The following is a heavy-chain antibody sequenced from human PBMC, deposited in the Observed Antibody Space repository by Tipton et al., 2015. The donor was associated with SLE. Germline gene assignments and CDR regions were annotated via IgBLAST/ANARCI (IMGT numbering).Heavy chain of an antibody. J-gene: IGHJ4*02. CDR2: IWYENTDK. Sequence: RSLRLSCAASGFSFSSYGMHWVRQTPGKGLEWVAVIWYENTDKYYAESVRGRFTISRDDAKNSVFLQMNSLRAEDTAVYYCVRGASIGYYYFDYWGLGTLVTVSS. CDR1: GFSFSSYG. D-gene: IGHD2-15*01. CDR3: VRGASIGYYYFDY. V-gene: IGHV3-33*01.